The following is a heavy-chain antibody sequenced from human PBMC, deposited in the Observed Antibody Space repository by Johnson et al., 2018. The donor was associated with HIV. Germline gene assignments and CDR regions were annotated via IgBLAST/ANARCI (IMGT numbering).Heavy chain of an antibody. CDR2: IRYDGSHK. CDR1: GFTFSNYG. J-gene: IGHJ3*02. CDR3: AKDLRGYSDGLGAFDI. Sequence: QVQLLESGGGVVQPGGSLRLSCAASGFTFSNYGMHWVRQAPGKGLEWVAFIRYDGSHKYYVDSVKGRFTISRDNSKNTLYLQMNSLRAEDTAVYYCAKDLRGYSDGLGAFDIWGQGTMVTVSS. V-gene: IGHV3-30*02. D-gene: IGHD5-18*01.